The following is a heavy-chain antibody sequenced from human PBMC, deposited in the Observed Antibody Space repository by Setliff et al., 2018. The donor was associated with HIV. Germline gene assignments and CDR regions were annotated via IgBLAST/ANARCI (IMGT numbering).Heavy chain of an antibody. CDR3: AKLNYYDYSGSWARKSAIDF. D-gene: IGHD3-22*01. V-gene: IGHV3-23*01. J-gene: IGHJ3*01. Sequence: LRLSCAASGLTLSNSAMTWVRQKPGRGLEWVSLIQSGGIIYYGDSVKGRFTISRDSSSNTLSLQMTSLRAEDTALYYCAKLNYYDYSGSWARKSAIDFWGRGTMVTVSS. CDR1: GLTLSNSA. CDR2: IQSGGII.